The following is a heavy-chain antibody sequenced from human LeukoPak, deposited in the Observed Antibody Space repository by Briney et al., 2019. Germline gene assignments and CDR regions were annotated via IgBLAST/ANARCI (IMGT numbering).Heavy chain of an antibody. J-gene: IGHJ3*02. CDR1: GFSLSMNGVG. V-gene: IGHV2-5*01. D-gene: IGHD4/OR15-4a*01. CDR3: AHSGPNGKLDVYHI. Sequence: SGPTLVKPTQTLTLTCTFSGFSLSMNGVGVGWIRQPPGKALEWLALIYWNDEKRYISSLKSRLTITKDTSKKQVVLTMTNMSPVDTATYYCAHSGPNGKLDVYHIWGQGTMVTVSS. CDR2: IYWNDEK.